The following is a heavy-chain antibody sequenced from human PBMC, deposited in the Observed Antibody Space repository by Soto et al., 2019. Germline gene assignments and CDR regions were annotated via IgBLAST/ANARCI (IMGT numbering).Heavy chain of an antibody. V-gene: IGHV3-7*01. D-gene: IGHD6-6*01. CDR3: ARDEARPLGY. Sequence: EVQLVESGGGLVQPGGSLRLSCAASGFTFSSYWMSWVRQAPGKGLEWMANIKPDGSEKYYVDSVRGRFTISRDNVENSLNLQMNSLRAEDAALYYCARDEARPLGYWGQGTLVTVSS. CDR1: GFTFSSYW. CDR2: IKPDGSEK. J-gene: IGHJ4*02.